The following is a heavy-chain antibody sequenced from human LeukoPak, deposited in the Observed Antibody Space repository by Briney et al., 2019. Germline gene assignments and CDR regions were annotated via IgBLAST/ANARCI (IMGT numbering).Heavy chain of an antibody. V-gene: IGHV4-61*02. D-gene: IGHD3-9*01. Sequence: SETLSLTCTVSGGSISSGSYYWSWIRQPARKGLEWIGRIYTSGSTNYNPSLKSRVTISVDTSKNQFSLKLSSVIAADTAVYYCARADILTGYYTNWFDPWGQGTLVTVSS. J-gene: IGHJ5*02. CDR3: ARADILTGYYTNWFDP. CDR2: IYTSGST. CDR1: GGSISSGSYY.